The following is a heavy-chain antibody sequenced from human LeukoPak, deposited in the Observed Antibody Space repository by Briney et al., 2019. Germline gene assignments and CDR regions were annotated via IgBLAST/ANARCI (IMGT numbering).Heavy chain of an antibody. CDR2: IIPIFGTA. Sequence: ASVKVSCTASGGTFSSYAISWVRQAPGQGLEWMGGIIPIFGTANYAQKFQGRVTITADESTSTAYMELSSLRSEDTAVYYCASGADYVWGSYRYYWFDPWGQGTLVTVSS. D-gene: IGHD3-16*02. CDR3: ASGADYVWGSYRYYWFDP. V-gene: IGHV1-69*13. CDR1: GGTFSSYA. J-gene: IGHJ5*02.